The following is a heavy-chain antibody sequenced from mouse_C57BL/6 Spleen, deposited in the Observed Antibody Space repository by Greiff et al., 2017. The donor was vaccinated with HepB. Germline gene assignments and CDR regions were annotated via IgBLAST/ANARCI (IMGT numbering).Heavy chain of an antibody. J-gene: IGHJ2*01. CDR3: ARDRAGAPYVDY. Sequence: VQLQQSGPGLVKPSQSLSLTCSVTGYSITSGYYWNWIRQFPGNKLEWMGYIRYDGSNNYNPSLKNRISITRDTSKNQLFLKVNSVTTEDTATYDGARDRAGAPYVDYWGQGTTLTVSS. CDR1: GYSITSGYY. CDR2: IRYDGSN. V-gene: IGHV3-6*01. D-gene: IGHD3-1*01.